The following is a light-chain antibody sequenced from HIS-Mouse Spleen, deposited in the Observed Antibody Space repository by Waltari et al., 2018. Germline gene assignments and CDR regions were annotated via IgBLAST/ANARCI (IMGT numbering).Light chain of an antibody. CDR3: QVWDSSSDHPV. Sequence: SYVLTQPPSVSVAPGQTARITGGGNHLGSKSGHWYQQKPGQAPVLVVYDDSDRPSGIPERFSGSNSGNTATLTISRVEAGDEADYYCQVWDSSSDHPVFGGGTKLTVL. CDR2: DDS. V-gene: IGLV3-21*02. J-gene: IGLJ3*02. CDR1: HLGSKS.